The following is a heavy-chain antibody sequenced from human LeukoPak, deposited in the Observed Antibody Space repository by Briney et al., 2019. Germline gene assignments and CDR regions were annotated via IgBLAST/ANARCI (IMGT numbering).Heavy chain of an antibody. CDR2: INHSGST. J-gene: IGHJ4*02. V-gene: IGHV4-34*01. CDR1: GGSFSGYY. CDR3: ARTETGTIYDY. D-gene: IGHD1-7*01. Sequence: KPSETLSLTCAVYGGSFSGYYWSWIRQPPGKGLEWIGEINHSGSTNYNPSFKSRVTISVDTSKNQFSLKLSSVTAAETAVYCCARTETGTIYDYWGQGTLVTVSS.